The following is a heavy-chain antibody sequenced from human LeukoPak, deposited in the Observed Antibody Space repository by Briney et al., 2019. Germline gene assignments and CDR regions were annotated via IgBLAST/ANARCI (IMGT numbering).Heavy chain of an antibody. CDR3: AREGDISVVRPWYHMDV. Sequence: HPGKSLRLSCAASGFTFSNYAFHWVRQPPGKGLEWAAVISYEGSVTYYADSVKGRFTISRDNSKNTLHLQMSSLRAEDTAVYYCAREGDISVVRPWYHMDVWGQGTTVTVSS. V-gene: IGHV3-30*04. CDR1: GFTFSNYA. J-gene: IGHJ6*02. CDR2: ISYEGSVT. D-gene: IGHD3-10*01.